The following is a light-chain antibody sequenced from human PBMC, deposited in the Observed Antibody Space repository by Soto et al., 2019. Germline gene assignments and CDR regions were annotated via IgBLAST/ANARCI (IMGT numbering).Light chain of an antibody. CDR1: QSVSNN. CDR3: QKYNNWVFT. V-gene: IGKV3-15*01. Sequence: ESVMTQSPATLSVSPGERATLSCRASQSVSNNLAWYQQKPGQAPRLLIYGASTRATGIPARFSGSGSGTEFTLTISSLQSEDFAVYYCQKYNNWVFTFGPGTKVDIK. J-gene: IGKJ3*01. CDR2: GAS.